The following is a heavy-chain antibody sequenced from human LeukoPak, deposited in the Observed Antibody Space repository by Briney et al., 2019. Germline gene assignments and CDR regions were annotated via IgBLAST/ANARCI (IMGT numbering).Heavy chain of an antibody. CDR2: IILGSGNT. V-gene: IGHV1-58*01. CDR3: AAVRYSDGCCWFDP. J-gene: IGHJ5*02. Sequence: ASVKVSCKASGFTFSTSAVQLVRQARGQRLEWMGCIILGSGNTNYAQNFRERVTISRDMSTSTVYMELNSLRSEDTAVYYCAAVRYSDGCCWFDPWGQGTLVTVSS. D-gene: IGHD6-25*01. CDR1: GFTFSTSA.